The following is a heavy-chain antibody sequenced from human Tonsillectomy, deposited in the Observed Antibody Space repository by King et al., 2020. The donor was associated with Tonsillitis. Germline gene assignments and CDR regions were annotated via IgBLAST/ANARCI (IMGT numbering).Heavy chain of an antibody. J-gene: IGHJ5*02. CDR2: ISSSSSYI. Sequence: VQLVESGGGLVKPGGSLRLSCAASGFTFSSYSMNWVRQAPGKGLEWVSSISSSSSYIYYADSGKGRFTISRDNAKNSLYLQMNSLEAEDTAVYYCARDGTERSGNWFDPWGQGTLVTVSS. CDR3: ARDGTERSGNWFDP. D-gene: IGHD1-1*01. CDR1: GFTFSSYS. V-gene: IGHV3-21*01.